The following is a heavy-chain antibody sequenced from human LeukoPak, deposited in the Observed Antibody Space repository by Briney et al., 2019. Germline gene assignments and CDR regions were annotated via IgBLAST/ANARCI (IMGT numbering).Heavy chain of an antibody. J-gene: IGHJ6*03. CDR2: IYGNNGKT. V-gene: IGHV1-18*01. CDR1: GYTFTSYS. CDR3: ARGTVSGQDYYYMDV. Sequence: TSVKVSCTASGYTFTSYSINWMRQAPGQGLEWMGWIYGNNGKTNYAQKLQGRVTMTTDTSTSKVYMELRSLRSDDTAVYHCARGTVSGQDYYYMDVWGTGTTVSVSS. D-gene: IGHD2-15*01.